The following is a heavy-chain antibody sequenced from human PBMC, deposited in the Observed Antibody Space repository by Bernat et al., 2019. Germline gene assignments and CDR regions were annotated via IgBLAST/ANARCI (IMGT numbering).Heavy chain of an antibody. CDR1: GFTFTSSA. CDR3: AAGYYYGSGSYYIPDY. V-gene: IGHV1-58*01. D-gene: IGHD3-10*01. J-gene: IGHJ4*02. CDR2: IVVGSGNT. Sequence: QMQLVQSGPEVKKPGTSVKVSCKASGFTFTSSAVQWVRQARGQRLEWIGWIVVGSGNTNYAQKFQERVTITRDMSTSTAYMELSSLRSEDTAVYYCAAGYYYGSGSYYIPDYSGQGTLVTVSS.